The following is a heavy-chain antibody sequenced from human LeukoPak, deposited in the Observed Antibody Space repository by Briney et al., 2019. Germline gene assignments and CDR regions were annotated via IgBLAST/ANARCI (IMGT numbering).Heavy chain of an antibody. CDR1: GFTFSSYG. Sequence: PGGSLRLSCAASGFTFSSYGMHWVRQAPGKGLEWVAVISYDGSNKYYADSVKGRFTISRDNSKNTLYLQMNSLRAEDTAVYYCAKKFPWYSSGWFAFDYWGQGTLVTVSS. CDR2: ISYDGSNK. CDR3: AKKFPWYSSGWFAFDY. J-gene: IGHJ4*02. V-gene: IGHV3-30*18. D-gene: IGHD6-19*01.